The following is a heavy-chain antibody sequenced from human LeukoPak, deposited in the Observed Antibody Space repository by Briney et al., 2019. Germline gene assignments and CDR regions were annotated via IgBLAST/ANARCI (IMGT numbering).Heavy chain of an antibody. CDR2: IRVYNGNT. CDR1: GGTFSSYA. CDR3: ARGSSWSDLDV. D-gene: IGHD1-1*01. J-gene: IGHJ6*02. V-gene: IGHV1-18*01. Sequence: ASVKVSCKASGGTFSSYAISWVRQAPGQGLEWMGWIRVYNGNTNYAQKLQGRVTMTTDTSTTTAYMEPRSLRSDDTAVYYCARGSSWSDLDVWGQGTTVTVSS.